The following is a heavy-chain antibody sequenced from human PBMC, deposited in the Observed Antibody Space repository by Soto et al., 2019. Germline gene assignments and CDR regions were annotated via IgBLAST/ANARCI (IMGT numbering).Heavy chain of an antibody. V-gene: IGHV4-30-2*01. CDR1: GGSLSGATYS. CDR3: ARSREFDY. CDR2: IFPSGTT. J-gene: IGHJ4*02. Sequence: SETLSLTCGVSGGSLSGATYSWNWIRQPPGKGLEWIGYIFPSGTTYYNPSLKSRVTISIDVSKSQFSLSLRSLTAADTAVYYCARSREFDYWSQGTLVTVSS.